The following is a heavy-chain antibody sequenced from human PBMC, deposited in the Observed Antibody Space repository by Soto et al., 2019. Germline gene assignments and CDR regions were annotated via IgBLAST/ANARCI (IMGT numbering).Heavy chain of an antibody. Sequence: NPSETLSLTCTVSGGSIISSDYYWGWIRQSPGKGLEWIGSIFYSGSTESTSYNSSLKSRLTISVDTSKNQFSLKLDSVTAADTGIYYCARRGYGSRFLDWFDPWGQGTLVTVSS. CDR3: ARRGYGSRFLDWFDP. V-gene: IGHV4-39*01. J-gene: IGHJ5*02. CDR1: GGSIISSDYY. CDR2: IFYSGSTEST. D-gene: IGHD5-18*01.